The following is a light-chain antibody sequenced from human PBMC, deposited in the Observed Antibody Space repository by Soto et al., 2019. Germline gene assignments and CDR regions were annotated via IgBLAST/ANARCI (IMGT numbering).Light chain of an antibody. J-gene: IGLJ1*01. CDR2: EVS. Sequence: QSALTQPASVSGSPGQSITISCTGTSSDVGGYNFVSWYQQHPGKAPKLMIYEVSNRPSGVSNRFSGSKSGNTASLTISGLQADDEADYYGASYTDTNTLDVFGTGTKVTVL. CDR3: ASYTDTNTLDV. CDR1: SSDVGGYNF. V-gene: IGLV2-14*01.